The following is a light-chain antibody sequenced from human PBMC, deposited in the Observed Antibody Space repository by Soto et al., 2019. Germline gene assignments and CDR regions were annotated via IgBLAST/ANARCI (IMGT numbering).Light chain of an antibody. J-gene: IGKJ5*01. V-gene: IGKV3-20*01. CDR2: DAS. CDR3: QQYGSSPPIT. Sequence: EIVLTQSPGTLSLSPGERATLSCRASQSVSSSYLAWYQQKPGQAPRLLIYDASSRATGIPDRFSGSGSGTDFTLTISRLEPEDFAVYYCQQYGSSPPITFGQGTRREIK. CDR1: QSVSSSY.